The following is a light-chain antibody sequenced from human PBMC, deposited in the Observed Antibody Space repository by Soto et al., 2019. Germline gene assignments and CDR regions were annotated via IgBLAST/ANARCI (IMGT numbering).Light chain of an antibody. V-gene: IGLV2-14*01. Sequence: QSALTQPASVSGSPGQSITISCTGTSSDVGNYNYVSWYQRHPGKAPKLMIYEVISRPSGVSNRFSGSKSGNTASLTISGLQTEDEADYYCSSFTTSSTWVFGGGTKLTVL. J-gene: IGLJ3*02. CDR2: EVI. CDR3: SSFTTSSTWV. CDR1: SSDVGNYNY.